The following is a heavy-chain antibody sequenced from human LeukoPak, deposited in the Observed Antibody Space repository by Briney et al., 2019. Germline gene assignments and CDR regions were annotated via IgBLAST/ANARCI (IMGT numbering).Heavy chain of an antibody. D-gene: IGHD3-22*01. CDR1: GFTFSSYE. Sequence: GGSLRLSCAASGFTFSSYEMNWVRQAPGKGLEWVSYISSSGSAIYYADSVKGRFTISRDNAKNSLHLQMNSLRAEDTAVYYCARRVIVVGLDYWGQGTLVTVSS. CDR3: ARRVIVVGLDY. J-gene: IGHJ4*02. CDR2: ISSSGSAI. V-gene: IGHV3-48*03.